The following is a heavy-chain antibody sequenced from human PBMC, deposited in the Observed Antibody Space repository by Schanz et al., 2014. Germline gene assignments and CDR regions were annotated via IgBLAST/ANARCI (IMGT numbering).Heavy chain of an antibody. CDR2: IIPIHGIV. Sequence: QVQLVQPGAEVKKPGSSMKVSCKASGGTFSTYPINWFRQVPGQGLEWMGRIIPIHGIVNYAQRFQDRVRITADKSTSAAYMELSSLRSDDTAVYYCARGGGPEDVFDVWGQGTILTVSS. CDR1: GGTFSTYP. V-gene: IGHV1-69*02. D-gene: IGHD2-15*01. J-gene: IGHJ3*01. CDR3: ARGGGPEDVFDV.